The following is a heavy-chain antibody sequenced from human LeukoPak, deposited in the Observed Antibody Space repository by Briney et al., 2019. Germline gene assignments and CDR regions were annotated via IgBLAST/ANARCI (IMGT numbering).Heavy chain of an antibody. CDR3: ARDGHIVVSDY. CDR1: GYTFTGYY. V-gene: IGHV1-18*04. J-gene: IGHJ4*02. Sequence: ASVKVSCKASGYTFTGYYMHWVRQAPGQGLEWMGWISAYNGNTNYAQKLQGRVTMTTDTSTSTAYMELRSLRSDDTAVYYCARDGHIVVSDYWGQGTLVTVSS. CDR2: ISAYNGNT. D-gene: IGHD2-21*01.